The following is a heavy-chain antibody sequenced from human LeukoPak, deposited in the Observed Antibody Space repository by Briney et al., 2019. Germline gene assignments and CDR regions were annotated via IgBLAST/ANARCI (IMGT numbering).Heavy chain of an antibody. CDR3: TTEYSGSFSN. J-gene: IGHJ4*02. D-gene: IGHD1-26*01. V-gene: IGHV3-15*01. CDR2: FKSKTNGGTT. Sequence: GGTLRLSCAASGFTFSDYGMNWVRQAPGKGLEWIGLFKSKTNGGTTDYAAPVKGRFTMSRDDSKNTLYLQMNSLKTEDTAMYYCTTEYSGSFSNWGQGILVTVSS. CDR1: GFTFSDYG.